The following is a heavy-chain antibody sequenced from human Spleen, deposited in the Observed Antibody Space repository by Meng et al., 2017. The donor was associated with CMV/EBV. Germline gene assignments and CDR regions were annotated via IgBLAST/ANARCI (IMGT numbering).Heavy chain of an antibody. CDR2: ISSSGSTI. D-gene: IGHD3-10*02. Sequence: GESLKISCAASGFTFSDYYMSWIRQAPGKGLEWVSYISSSGSTIYYADSVKGRFTISRDNSKNTLYLQMNSLRAEDTAVYYCAKGDVAGGYWGQGTLVTVSS. CDR1: GFTFSDYY. J-gene: IGHJ4*02. CDR3: AKGDVAGGY. V-gene: IGHV3-11*01.